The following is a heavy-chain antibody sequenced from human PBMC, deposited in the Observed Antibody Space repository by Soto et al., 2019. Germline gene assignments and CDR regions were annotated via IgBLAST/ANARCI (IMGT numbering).Heavy chain of an antibody. CDR1: GFTFSSYA. CDR3: AKDLFLPFYCTNGVCPNFDD. D-gene: IGHD2-8*01. J-gene: IGHJ4*02. Sequence: GGSLRLSCAASGFTFSSYAMSWVRQAPGKGLEWVSAISGSGGSTYYADSVKGRFTISRDNSKNTLYLQMNSLRAEDTAVYYCAKDLFLPFYCTNGVCPNFDDSGQGTLVTVSS. V-gene: IGHV3-23*01. CDR2: ISGSGGST.